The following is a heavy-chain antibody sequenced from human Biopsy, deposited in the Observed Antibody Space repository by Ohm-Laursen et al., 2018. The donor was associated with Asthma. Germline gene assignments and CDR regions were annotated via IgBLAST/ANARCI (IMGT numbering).Heavy chain of an antibody. D-gene: IGHD3-22*01. CDR1: GGSIGIYY. CDR2: THYSGTT. Sequence: SETLSLTCPVSGGSIGIYYWGWIRQPPGKGLEYIGYTHYSGTTNTDPSLTGRVTTSVDTSKNQFSLKVTSVTAADTAVYFCARVRGAFYESSVKNAFDVWGQGTMVTVSS. J-gene: IGHJ3*01. V-gene: IGHV4-59*01. CDR3: ARVRGAFYESSVKNAFDV.